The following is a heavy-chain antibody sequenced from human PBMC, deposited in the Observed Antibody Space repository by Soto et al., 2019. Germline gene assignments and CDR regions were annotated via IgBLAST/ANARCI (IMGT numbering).Heavy chain of an antibody. CDR1: GFSVRSSH. D-gene: IGHD3-10*01. V-gene: IGHV3-53*01. CDR3: ARLSPYDSGIYSFRYNWFHP. CDR2: MYSGGDT. J-gene: IGHJ5*02. Sequence: GGSLRLSCAASGFSVRSSHMSWVRQAPGKGLEWVSIMYSGGDTYYAVSVKGRFTISRDNSKNTVFLQMNTLRHDDTAMYFCARLSPYDSGIYSFRYNWFHPWGQGTLVTVSS.